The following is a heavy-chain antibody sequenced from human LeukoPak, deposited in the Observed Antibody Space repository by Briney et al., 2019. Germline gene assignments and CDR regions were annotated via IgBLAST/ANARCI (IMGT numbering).Heavy chain of an antibody. CDR3: ARDTDDYVWGSYRFDY. Sequence: SETLSLTCTVSGYSISSGYYWGSIRQPPGKGLEWIGSIYHSGSTYYNPSLKSRVTISVDTSKNQFSLKLSSVTAADTAVYYCARDTDDYVWGSYRFDYWGQGTLVTVSS. V-gene: IGHV4-38-2*02. D-gene: IGHD3-16*02. CDR1: GYSISSGYY. CDR2: IYHSGST. J-gene: IGHJ4*02.